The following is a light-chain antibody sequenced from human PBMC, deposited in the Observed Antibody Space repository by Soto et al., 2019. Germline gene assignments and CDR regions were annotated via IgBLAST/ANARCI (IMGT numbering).Light chain of an antibody. CDR2: GAS. J-gene: IGKJ1*01. Sequence: EIVLTQSPGTLSLSPGERATLSCRASQSVTSSYLAWYQQKPGQAPRLLIYGASSRATGIPDRLSGSGSGTDFTLTISRLEPEDFAVYYCQHYGSSPGTFGQGTKVEI. CDR1: QSVTSSY. V-gene: IGKV3-20*01. CDR3: QHYGSSPGT.